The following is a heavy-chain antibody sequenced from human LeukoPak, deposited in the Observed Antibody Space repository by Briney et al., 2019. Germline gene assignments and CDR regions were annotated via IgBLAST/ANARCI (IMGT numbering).Heavy chain of an antibody. CDR3: ARDHIAAAGTDY. V-gene: IGHV3-48*01. D-gene: IGHD6-13*01. J-gene: IGHJ4*02. CDR2: ISSSSSTI. Sequence: PSETLSLTCTVSGGSISSYYWSWVRQPAGKGLEWVSYISSSSSTIYYADSVKGRFTISRDNAKKSLYLQMNSLRAEDTAVYYCARDHIAAAGTDYWGQGTLVTVSS. CDR1: GGSISSYY.